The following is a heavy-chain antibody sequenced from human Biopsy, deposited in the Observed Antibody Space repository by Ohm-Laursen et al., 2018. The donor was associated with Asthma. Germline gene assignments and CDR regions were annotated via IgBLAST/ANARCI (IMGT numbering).Heavy chain of an antibody. D-gene: IGHD3-22*01. Sequence: SLRLSCAASGFAVSRDHMFWVRQAPGKGLEWVSVIYSGGTSHTADSVRGRFTISRDYSKSTLYLQMHSLRAKDTAVYYCARGDSSNWSHYYFDYWGQGTLVTVSS. CDR1: GFAVSRDH. V-gene: IGHV3-53*01. CDR3: ARGDSSNWSHYYFDY. J-gene: IGHJ4*02. CDR2: IYSGGTS.